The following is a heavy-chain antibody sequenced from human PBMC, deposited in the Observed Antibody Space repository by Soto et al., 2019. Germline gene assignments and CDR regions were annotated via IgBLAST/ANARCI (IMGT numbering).Heavy chain of an antibody. CDR1: GFTFSSYS. D-gene: IGHD2-15*01. CDR2: ISSSSSYI. V-gene: IGHV3-21*01. CDR3: AGSYCSGGSCYTDAFDI. Sequence: PGGSLRLSCAASGFTFSSYSMSWVRQAPGKGLEWVSSISSSSSYIYYADSVKGRFTISRDNAKNSLYLQMNSLRAEDTAVYYCAGSYCSGGSCYTDAFDIWGQGTMVTVSS. J-gene: IGHJ3*02.